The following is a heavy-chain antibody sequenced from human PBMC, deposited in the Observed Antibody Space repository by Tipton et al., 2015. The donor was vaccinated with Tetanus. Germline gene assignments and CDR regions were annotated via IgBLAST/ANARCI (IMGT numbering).Heavy chain of an antibody. CDR3: ARGDGYHYYYHMDV. Sequence: TLSLTCTVAGGSISSSRYYWSWIRQPPGRGLEWIGYFFYSGSINYNPSLKSRVSMAVGTSKNQFSLQLRSVTAADTAVYYCARGDGYHYYYHMDVWGRGTTVTVSS. J-gene: IGHJ6*04. CDR2: FFYSGSI. D-gene: IGHD1-26*01. CDR1: GGSISSSRYY. V-gene: IGHV4-61*01.